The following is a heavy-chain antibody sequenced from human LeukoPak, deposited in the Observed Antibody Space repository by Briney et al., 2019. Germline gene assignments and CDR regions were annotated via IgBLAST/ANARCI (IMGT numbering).Heavy chain of an antibody. Sequence: ASVKVSCTASGGTFSIYAISWVRQAPGQGLEWMGGIIPIFGTANYAQKFQGRVTITADESTSTAYMELSSLRSEDTAVYYCALVVVPAAELYIFANYYYGMDVWGQGTTVTVSS. D-gene: IGHD2-2*01. CDR2: IIPIFGTA. CDR3: ALVVVPAAELYIFANYYYGMDV. J-gene: IGHJ6*02. CDR1: GGTFSIYA. V-gene: IGHV1-69*13.